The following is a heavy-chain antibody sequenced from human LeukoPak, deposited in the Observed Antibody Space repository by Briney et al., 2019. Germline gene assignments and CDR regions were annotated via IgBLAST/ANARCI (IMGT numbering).Heavy chain of an antibody. V-gene: IGHV1-46*01. CDR3: ATSPYSSGWYSC. CDR2: INPSGGST. J-gene: IGHJ4*02. D-gene: IGHD6-19*01. Sequence: ASVKVSCKASGYTFTSYYMHLVRQAPGQGLEWMGIINPSGGSTSYAQKFQGRVTMTRDTSTSTVYMELSSLRSEDTAVYYCATSPYSSGWYSCWGQGTLVTVSS. CDR1: GYTFTSYY.